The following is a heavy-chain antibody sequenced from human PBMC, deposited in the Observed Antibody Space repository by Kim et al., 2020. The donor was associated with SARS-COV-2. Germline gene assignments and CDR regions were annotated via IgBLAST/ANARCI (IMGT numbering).Heavy chain of an antibody. CDR3: ARGIAAADY. CDR2: GST. Sequence: GSTNPYAALKSRVTISVDTSKNQFSLKLSSVTAADTAVYYCARGIAAADYWSQGTLVTVSS. D-gene: IGHD6-13*01. J-gene: IGHJ4*02. V-gene: IGHV4-34*01.